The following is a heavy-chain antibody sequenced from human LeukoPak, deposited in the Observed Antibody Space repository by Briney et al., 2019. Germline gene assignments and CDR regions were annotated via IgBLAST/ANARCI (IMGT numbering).Heavy chain of an antibody. D-gene: IGHD3-22*01. Sequence: PGGSLRLSCAASGFTFSDYYMSWIRQAPGKGLEWVSYISSSGSTIYYADSVKGRFTISRDNAKNSLYLQMNSLRAEDTAVYYCARDPYYYDSSGRDWFDPWGQGTLVTVPS. V-gene: IGHV3-11*04. CDR2: ISSSGSTI. CDR3: ARDPYYYDSSGRDWFDP. CDR1: GFTFSDYY. J-gene: IGHJ5*02.